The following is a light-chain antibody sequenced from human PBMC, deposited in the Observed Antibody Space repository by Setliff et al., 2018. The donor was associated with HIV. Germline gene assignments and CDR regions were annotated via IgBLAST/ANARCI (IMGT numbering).Light chain of an antibody. CDR2: DVS. CDR1: SSDIGGYNY. Sequence: QSVLAQPASVSGSPGQSITIPCTGTSSDIGGYNYVSWYQQHPGKAPKLMIYDVSNRPSGVSNRFSGSKSGNTASLTISGLQAEDEADYYCSSYAVSTTLVFGGGTKVTVL. V-gene: IGLV2-14*01. CDR3: SSYAVSTTLV. J-gene: IGLJ3*02.